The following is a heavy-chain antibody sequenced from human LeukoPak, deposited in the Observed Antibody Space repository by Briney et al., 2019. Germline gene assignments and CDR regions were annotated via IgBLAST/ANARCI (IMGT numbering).Heavy chain of an antibody. CDR2: ISSSSSYI. CDR3: ARDLGGNKAFDI. CDR1: GFTFSSYS. V-gene: IGHV3-21*01. D-gene: IGHD4-23*01. J-gene: IGHJ3*02. Sequence: PGGSLRLSCAASGFTFSSYSMNWVRQAPGKGLEWVSSISSSSSYIYYADSVKGRFTISRDNAKNSLYLQMNSLRAEDTAVYYCARDLGGNKAFDIWGQGTMVTVSS.